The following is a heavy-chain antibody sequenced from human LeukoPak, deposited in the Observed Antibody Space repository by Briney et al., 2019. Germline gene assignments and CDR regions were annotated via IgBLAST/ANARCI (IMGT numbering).Heavy chain of an antibody. CDR1: GFTFSTYA. J-gene: IGHJ3*02. V-gene: IGHV3-23*01. D-gene: IGHD2/OR15-2a*01. CDR3: AKAVYGGPI. Sequence: GGSLRLSCAASGFTFSTYAMSWVRQAPGKGLEWVSAISGSGGSTYYADSVKGRFTISRDNSKNTLYMQMNSLRVEDTAVYYCAKAVYGGPIWGQGTMVTVSS. CDR2: ISGSGGST.